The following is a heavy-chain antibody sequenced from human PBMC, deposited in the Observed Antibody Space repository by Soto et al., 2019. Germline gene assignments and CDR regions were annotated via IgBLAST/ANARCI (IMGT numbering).Heavy chain of an antibody. CDR1: GGSISSYY. J-gene: IGHJ4*02. V-gene: IGHV4-59*01. CDR2: IYYSGST. D-gene: IGHD3-10*01. Sequence: SETLSLTCTVSGGSISSYYWSWIRQPPGKGLEWIGYIYYSGSTNYNPSLKSRVTISVDTSKNQFSLKLSSATAADTAVYYCARGGPPGSGSYYNVHWGQGTLVTVSS. CDR3: ARGGPPGSGSYYNVH.